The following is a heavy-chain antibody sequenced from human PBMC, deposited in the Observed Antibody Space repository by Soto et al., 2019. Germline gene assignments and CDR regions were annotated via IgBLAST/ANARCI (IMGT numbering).Heavy chain of an antibody. Sequence: SETLSLTCAVSGGSISSGAYSWSWIRQPPGKGLEWVGYIYHSGSTYYNPSLKSRVTISADKSKNQVSLKLSSVTAADTAVYYCARDNLVGHSYGNQIHALDNWGQGTKVT. CDR3: ARDNLVGHSYGNQIHALDN. D-gene: IGHD5-18*01. CDR1: GGSISSGAYS. J-gene: IGHJ3*02. V-gene: IGHV4-30-2*01. CDR2: IYHSGST.